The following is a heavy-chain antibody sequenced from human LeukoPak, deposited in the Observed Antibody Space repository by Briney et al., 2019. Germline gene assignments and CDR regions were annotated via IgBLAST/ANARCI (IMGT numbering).Heavy chain of an antibody. CDR1: GGSFSGYY. CDR3: ARAGHYYDSSGYGLTPES. Sequence: PSETLSLTCAVYGGSFSGYYWSWIRQPPGKGLEWIGEINHSGSTNYNPSLKSRVTISVDTSKNQFSLKLSSVTAADTAVYYCARAGHYYDSSGYGLTPESWGQGTLVTVSS. CDR2: INHSGST. J-gene: IGHJ4*02. D-gene: IGHD3-22*01. V-gene: IGHV4-34*01.